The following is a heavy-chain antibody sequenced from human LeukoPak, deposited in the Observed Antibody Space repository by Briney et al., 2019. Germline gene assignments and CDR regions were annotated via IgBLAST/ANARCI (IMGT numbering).Heavy chain of an antibody. Sequence: GGSLRLSCAASGFTFSRYSMNWVRQAPGKGLEWVSCISSSSSYTYYVDSVKGRFTISRDNAKNSLYLQMNSLRAEDTAVYYCARALYRQHIVVVNAKNYWYFDLWGRGTLVTVSS. V-gene: IGHV3-21*01. CDR2: ISSSSSYT. D-gene: IGHD2-21*01. CDR1: GFTFSRYS. J-gene: IGHJ2*01. CDR3: ARALYRQHIVVVNAKNYWYFDL.